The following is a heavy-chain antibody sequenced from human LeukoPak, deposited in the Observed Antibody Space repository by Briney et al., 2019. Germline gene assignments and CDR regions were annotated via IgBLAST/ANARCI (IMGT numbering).Heavy chain of an antibody. CDR2: IYPGDSDT. D-gene: IGHD2-15*01. CDR3: ARRSKYCSGGSCYWDAFDI. J-gene: IGHJ3*02. Sequence: GESLKISCKGSGYSFTSYWIGWVRQMPGKGLEWMGIIYPGDSDTRYSPSFQGQVTISADKSISTAYLQWSSLNASDTAMYYCARRSKYCSGGSCYWDAFDIWGQGTMVTVSS. CDR1: GYSFTSYW. V-gene: IGHV5-51*01.